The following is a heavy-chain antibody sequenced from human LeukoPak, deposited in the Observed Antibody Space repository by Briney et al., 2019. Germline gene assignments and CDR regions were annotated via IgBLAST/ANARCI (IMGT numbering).Heavy chain of an antibody. CDR3: ARHVGNTLYFLDY. Sequence: PSETLSLTCTVSGDSDSNYYWNWLPHPPGKRLEWIVHSSYSGSTKYNPSLNSRVTLSVDTSKNQLSLKLSSVTAADTAVYYCARHVGNTLYFLDYWGQGILVTVSS. J-gene: IGHJ4*02. CDR1: GDSDSNYY. V-gene: IGHV4-59*08. CDR2: SSYSGST. D-gene: IGHD1/OR15-1a*01.